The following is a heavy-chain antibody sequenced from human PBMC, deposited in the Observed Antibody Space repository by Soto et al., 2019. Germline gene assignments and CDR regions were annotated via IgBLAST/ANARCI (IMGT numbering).Heavy chain of an antibody. Sequence: GGSLRLSCTASGFTFGDYAMSWFRQAPGKGLEWVGFIRSKAYGGTTEYAASVKGRFNISRDDSKSMAYLQMNSLKTDDTAVYYCTREVFGVVYHYYFDYWGQGTLVTVSS. CDR3: TREVFGVVYHYYFDY. CDR1: GFTFGDYA. J-gene: IGHJ4*02. D-gene: IGHD3-3*01. CDR2: IRSKAYGGTT. V-gene: IGHV3-49*03.